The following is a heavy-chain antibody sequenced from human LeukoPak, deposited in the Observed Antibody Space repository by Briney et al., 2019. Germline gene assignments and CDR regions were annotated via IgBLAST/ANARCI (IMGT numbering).Heavy chain of an antibody. D-gene: IGHD2-2*03. Sequence: GGSLRLSCAASGSTVSSNYMSWVRQAPGKGLEWVSVIYSGGTTYYADSVKGRFTISRDNSKNTLYLQMNSLRAEDTAVYYCARRRGYYAFDIWGQGTMVTVSS. V-gene: IGHV3-53*01. CDR1: GSTVSSNY. J-gene: IGHJ3*02. CDR3: ARRRGYYAFDI. CDR2: IYSGGTT.